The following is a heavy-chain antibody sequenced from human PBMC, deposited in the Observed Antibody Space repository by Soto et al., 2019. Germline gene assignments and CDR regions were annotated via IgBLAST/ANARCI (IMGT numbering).Heavy chain of an antibody. D-gene: IGHD2-21*02. CDR2: IYYSGST. Sequence: QVQLQESGPGLVKPSQTLSLTCTVSGGSISSGDYYWSWIRQPPGKGLEWIGYIYYSGSTYYNPSLKSRVTISVATSKNQFSLKLSSVTAADTAVYYCVRLVVTAILYAFDIWGQGTMVTVSS. CDR3: VRLVVTAILYAFDI. J-gene: IGHJ3*02. CDR1: GGSISSGDYY. V-gene: IGHV4-30-4*01.